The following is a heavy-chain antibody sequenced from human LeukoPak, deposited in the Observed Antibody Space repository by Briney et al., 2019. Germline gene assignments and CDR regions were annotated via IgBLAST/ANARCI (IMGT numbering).Heavy chain of an antibody. J-gene: IGHJ4*02. CDR2: INSDGSST. V-gene: IGHV3-74*01. Sequence: GGSLRLSCAASGFTFSSYWMHWVRHAPGKGLVWVSRINSDGSSTSYADSVKGRFTISRDNAKNTLYLQMNSLRAEDTAVYYCARALSSGWYHEKYYFDYWGQGTLVTVSS. D-gene: IGHD6-19*01. CDR1: GFTFSSYW. CDR3: ARALSSGWYHEKYYFDY.